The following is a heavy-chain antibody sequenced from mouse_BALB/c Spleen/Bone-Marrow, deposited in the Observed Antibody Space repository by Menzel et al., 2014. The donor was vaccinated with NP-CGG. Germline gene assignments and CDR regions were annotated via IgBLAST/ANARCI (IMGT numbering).Heavy chain of an antibody. CDR3: ARGDGYAMDY. J-gene: IGHJ4*01. V-gene: IGHV14-1*02. CDR2: IDPENGNT. CDR1: GFNIKDYY. Sequence: EVKLMESGAEIVRPGALVKLSCKASGFNIKDYYMQWVKQRPEQGLEWIGRIDPENGNTIYDPKFQGKASITADTSSNTAYLQLSSLTSEDTAVYYCARGDGYAMDYWGQGTSVTVSS.